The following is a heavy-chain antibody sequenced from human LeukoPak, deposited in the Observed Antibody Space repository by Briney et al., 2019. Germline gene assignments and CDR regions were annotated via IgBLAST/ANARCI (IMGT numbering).Heavy chain of an antibody. CDR2: ISGSGGST. Sequence: GGSLRLSCTVSGFTVSTNSMSWVRQAPGKGLEWVSAISGSGGSTYYADSVKGRFTISRDNSKNTLYLQMNSLRAEDTAVYYCAKGLTMVRGAPADYWGQGTLVTVSS. CDR1: GFTVSTNS. D-gene: IGHD3-10*01. J-gene: IGHJ4*02. CDR3: AKGLTMVRGAPADY. V-gene: IGHV3-23*01.